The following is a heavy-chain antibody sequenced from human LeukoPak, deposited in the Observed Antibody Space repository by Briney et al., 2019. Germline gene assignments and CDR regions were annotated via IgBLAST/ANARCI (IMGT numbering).Heavy chain of an antibody. J-gene: IGHJ4*02. CDR1: GFTFSDYY. D-gene: IGHD4-17*01. Sequence: PGGSLRLSCAASGFTFSDYYMSWIRQAPGKGLEWVSYISSSSSYTNYADSVKGRFTISRDNAKNSPYLQMNSLRAEDTAVYYCARVSGDSYFDYWGQGTLVTVSS. CDR3: ARVSGDSYFDY. V-gene: IGHV3-11*05. CDR2: ISSSSSYT.